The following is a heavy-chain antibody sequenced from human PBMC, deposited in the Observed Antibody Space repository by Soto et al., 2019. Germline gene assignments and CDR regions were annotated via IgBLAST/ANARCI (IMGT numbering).Heavy chain of an antibody. CDR2: VNDNTST. Sequence: QVQLVESGGDLVKPGGSLRLSCAASEFSLSDYYMIWIRQAPGKGLEWVSYVNDNTSTNYADSVKSRFTISSDNAKNSLYLLRNSLTAEDAAVYYCARGDCESSCGRAVWGEGTTVTVSS. CDR1: EFSLSDYY. J-gene: IGHJ6*04. V-gene: IGHV3-11*05. D-gene: IGHD2-21*01. CDR3: ARGDCESSCGRAV.